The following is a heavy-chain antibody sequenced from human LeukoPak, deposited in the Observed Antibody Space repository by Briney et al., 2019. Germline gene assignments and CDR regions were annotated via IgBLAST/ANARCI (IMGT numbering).Heavy chain of an antibody. V-gene: IGHV3-74*01. Sequence: PGGPLRLSCVAPGFTFSSYWMHWFRQVPGKGLVWVSRINSDESSRTSADSVKGRFTISRDNTKNTLFLQMNSLRAEDTAVYYCAADTKQGRTAMDVWGQGTTVTVSS. J-gene: IGHJ6*02. CDR2: INSDESSR. CDR1: GFTFSSYW. CDR3: AADTKQGRTAMDV. D-gene: IGHD3-10*01.